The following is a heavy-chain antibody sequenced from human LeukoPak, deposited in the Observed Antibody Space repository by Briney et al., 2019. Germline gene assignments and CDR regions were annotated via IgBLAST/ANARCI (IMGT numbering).Heavy chain of an antibody. CDR3: VRGKGSTNV. Sequence: GRSLRLSCETSGFTFSTYGMHWVRQAPGKVPEWVAVTWPDGSKKYYADSVKGLFTISRDNSKSTLYLQMDRLRGEDTAVSYCVRGKGSTNVWGKGTTVTVSS. CDR1: GFTFSTYG. CDR2: TWPDGSKK. J-gene: IGHJ6*04. D-gene: IGHD2-2*01. V-gene: IGHV3-33*01.